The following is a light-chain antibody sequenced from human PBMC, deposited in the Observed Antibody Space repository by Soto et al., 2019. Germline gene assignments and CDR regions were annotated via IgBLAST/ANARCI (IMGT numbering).Light chain of an antibody. CDR1: SSNIGSNY. CDR2: RNN. V-gene: IGLV1-47*01. J-gene: IGLJ2*01. CDR3: AAWDDSLSGVV. Sequence: QSVLTQPPSASGTPGQMVTISCSGSSSNIGSNYVYWYQQLPGTAPKLIIYRNNQRPLGVPDRFSGSKSGTSASLAISGLRSEDEADYYCAAWDDSLSGVVFGGGTKLTVL.